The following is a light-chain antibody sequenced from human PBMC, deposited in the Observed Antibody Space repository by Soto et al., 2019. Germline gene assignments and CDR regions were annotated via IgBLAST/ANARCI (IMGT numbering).Light chain of an antibody. CDR2: TTS. J-gene: IGKJ4*01. Sequence: DIQMTQSPSSVSASVGDRVTITCRASQGINNWLAWYQQKPGKAPKLLIYTTSSLQSGVPSRLNGHGSGTYFTLTIRTLQPEDFAPYSCQQANSFPLTFGGGANVEIK. CDR1: QGINNW. V-gene: IGKV1D-12*01. CDR3: QQANSFPLT.